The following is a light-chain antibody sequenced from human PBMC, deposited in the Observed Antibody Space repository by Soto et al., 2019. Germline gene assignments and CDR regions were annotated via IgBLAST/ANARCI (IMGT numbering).Light chain of an antibody. Sequence: EIGLTQSPGTLSLSPGERATLSCRASQSVSSSYLAWYQQKPGQAPRLLIYGASSRATGIPDRFSGSGSGTDFTLTISRLDPEDFAVYYCQQYGSSPWTFGKVTKVE. CDR1: QSVSSSY. CDR2: GAS. CDR3: QQYGSSPWT. J-gene: IGKJ1*01. V-gene: IGKV3-20*01.